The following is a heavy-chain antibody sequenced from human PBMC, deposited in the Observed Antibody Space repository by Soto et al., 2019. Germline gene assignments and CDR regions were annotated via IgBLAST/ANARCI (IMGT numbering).Heavy chain of an antibody. CDR2: INHSGST. D-gene: IGHD2-2*01. J-gene: IGHJ3*02. CDR3: ARRTPPDGDAFDI. Sequence: PSETLSLTCAVYGGSFSGYYWSWIRQPPGKGLEWIGEINHSGSTNYNPSLKSRVTISVDTSKNQFSLKLSSMTAADTAVYYCARRTPPDGDAFDIWGQGTMVTVSS. CDR1: GGSFSGYY. V-gene: IGHV4-34*01.